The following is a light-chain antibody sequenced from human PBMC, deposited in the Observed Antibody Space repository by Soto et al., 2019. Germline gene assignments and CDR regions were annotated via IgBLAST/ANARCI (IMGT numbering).Light chain of an antibody. CDR1: SSNIGTHG. Sequence: QSVLTQPPSASGTPGQRVTISCSGSSSNIGTHGVSWYQQVPGAAPKLLIYRNNQRPSGVPDRFSGSKSGTSASLAISGLRSEDEADYYCATWDDSLSGRVFGGGTQLTVL. V-gene: IGLV1-47*01. J-gene: IGLJ2*01. CDR2: RNN. CDR3: ATWDDSLSGRV.